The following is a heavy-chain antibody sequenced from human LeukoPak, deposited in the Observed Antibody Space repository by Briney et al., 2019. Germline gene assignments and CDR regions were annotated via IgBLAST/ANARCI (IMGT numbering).Heavy chain of an antibody. D-gene: IGHD2-15*01. CDR1: GYTFTSYY. Sequence: ASVKVSCKASGYTFTSYYMHWVRQAPGQGLEWMGLINPSGGSTSYAQKFQGRVTMTRDTSTSTVYMELSSLRSEDTAVYYCAREYCSGGSCYQGGYFDYWRQGTLVTVSS. V-gene: IGHV1-46*01. J-gene: IGHJ4*02. CDR3: AREYCSGGSCYQGGYFDY. CDR2: INPSGGST.